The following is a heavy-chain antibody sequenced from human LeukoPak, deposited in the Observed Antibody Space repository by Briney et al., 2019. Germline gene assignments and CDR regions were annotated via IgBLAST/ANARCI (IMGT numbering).Heavy chain of an antibody. J-gene: IGHJ5*02. CDR1: GGSVDNYY. V-gene: IGHV4-59*02. Sequence: SETLSLTCTVSGGSVDNYYWSWVRQPPGKGLEWIGYIYYSGSTNYNPSLKSRVTISVDTSKNQFSLKLSSVTAADTAVYYCARVDNWNYWFDPWGQGTLVTVSS. D-gene: IGHD1-7*01. CDR3: ARVDNWNYWFDP. CDR2: IYYSGST.